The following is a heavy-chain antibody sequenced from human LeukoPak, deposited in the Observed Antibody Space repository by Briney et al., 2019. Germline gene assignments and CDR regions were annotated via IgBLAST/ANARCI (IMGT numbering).Heavy chain of an antibody. CDR2: INPSGCST. CDR3: ARVGGSSGYYWFSDWFDP. J-gene: IGHJ5*02. V-gene: IGHV1-46*01. CDR1: GYAFTSYY. Sequence: ASVKVSCKASGYAFTSYYMHWVRQAPGQGLEWMGIINPSGCSTSFAQKFQGRVTMTRDKSTSTVYMELSSLRSEDTAVYYCARVGGSSGYYWFSDWFDPWGQGTLVTVSS. D-gene: IGHD3-22*01.